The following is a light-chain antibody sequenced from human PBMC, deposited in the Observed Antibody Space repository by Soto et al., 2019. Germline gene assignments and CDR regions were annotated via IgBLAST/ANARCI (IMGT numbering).Light chain of an antibody. CDR1: SYNL. Sequence: QSALTQPASVSGSPGQSITISCNSYNLVSWYQHHPGKAPKLMIYEGSNRPSGVSDRFFGSKSGNTASLTISGLQAEDEADYYCSSYAGAVVFGGGTKLTVL. CDR3: SSYAGAVV. V-gene: IGLV2-23*01. CDR2: EGS. J-gene: IGLJ2*01.